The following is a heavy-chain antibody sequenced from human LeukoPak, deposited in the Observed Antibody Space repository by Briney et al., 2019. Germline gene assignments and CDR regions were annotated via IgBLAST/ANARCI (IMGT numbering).Heavy chain of an antibody. D-gene: IGHD3-22*01. J-gene: IGHJ4*02. CDR1: GFTFSSYS. V-gene: IGHV3-23*01. Sequence: PGGSLRLSCAASGFTFSSYSMNWVRQAPGKGLEWVSAISGSGGSTYYADSVKGRFTISRDNSKNTLYLQMNSLRAEDTAVYYCAKLSLYYYDSSGIFDYWGQGTLVTVSS. CDR3: AKLSLYYYDSSGIFDY. CDR2: ISGSGGST.